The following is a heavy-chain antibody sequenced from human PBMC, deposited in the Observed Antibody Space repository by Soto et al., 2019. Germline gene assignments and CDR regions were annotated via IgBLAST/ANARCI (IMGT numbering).Heavy chain of an antibody. CDR2: ISGSGGST. D-gene: IGHD2-2*01. CDR3: AKGAYIVVVPAAADY. V-gene: IGHV3-23*01. Sequence: GGSLRLSCAASGFTFSSYAMSWVRQAPGKGLEWVSAISGSGGSTYYADSVEGRFTISRDNSKNTLYLQMNSLRAEDTAVYYCAKGAYIVVVPAAADYWRQGTLVTVSS. CDR1: GFTFSSYA. J-gene: IGHJ4*02.